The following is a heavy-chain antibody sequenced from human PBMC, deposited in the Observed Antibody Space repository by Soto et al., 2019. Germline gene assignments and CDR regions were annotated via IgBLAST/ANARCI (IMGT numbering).Heavy chain of an antibody. J-gene: IGHJ4*02. CDR3: ATLIYDILTGYHEPRDY. CDR2: IYHSGST. V-gene: IGHV4-4*02. D-gene: IGHD3-9*01. CDR1: GGSISSSNW. Sequence: SETLSLTCAVSGGSISSSNWWSWVRQPPGKGLEWIGEIYHSGSTNYNPSLKSRVTISVDKSKNQFSLKLSSVTAADTAVYYCATLIYDILTGYHEPRDYWGQGTWSPSPQ.